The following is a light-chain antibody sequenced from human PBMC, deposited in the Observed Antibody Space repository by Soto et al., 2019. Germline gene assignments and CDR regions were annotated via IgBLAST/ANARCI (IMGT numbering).Light chain of an antibody. Sequence: QSALTQPRSVSGSPGQSVTISCTGTSSDVGGYNYVSWYQQHPGKAPKLMIYDVSKRPSGVPDRFSGSKSGNTAFLTISGLQVEDESDYYCCSYAGSYSWVFGGGTQLTVL. J-gene: IGLJ3*02. CDR1: SSDVGGYNY. CDR2: DVS. V-gene: IGLV2-11*01. CDR3: CSYAGSYSWV.